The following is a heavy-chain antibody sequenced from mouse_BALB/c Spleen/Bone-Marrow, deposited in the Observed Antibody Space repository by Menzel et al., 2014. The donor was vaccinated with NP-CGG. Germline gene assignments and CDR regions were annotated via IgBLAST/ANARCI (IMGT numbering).Heavy chain of an antibody. V-gene: IGHV5-6*01. CDR2: ISSGGSYT. J-gene: IGHJ3*01. CDR1: GFTFSSYG. D-gene: IGHD2-4*01. Sequence: EVKLMESEGDLVKPGGSLKLSCAASGFTFSSYGMSWVRQTPDKRLEWVATISSGGSYTYYPDSVKGRFTISRDNAKNTLYLQMSSLKSEDTAMYYCARQEITTRNAWFAYWGQGTLVTVSA. CDR3: ARQEITTRNAWFAY.